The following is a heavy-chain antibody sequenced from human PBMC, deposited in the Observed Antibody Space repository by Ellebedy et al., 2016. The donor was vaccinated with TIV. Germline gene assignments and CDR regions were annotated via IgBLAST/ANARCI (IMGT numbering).Heavy chain of an antibody. CDR1: GESFSGYY. CDR3: VRPKTTVVTWDWYFDL. Sequence: SETLSLTCAVYGESFSGYYWSWIRQSPGKGLEWIGEINHSGSANYNPSLKSRVSISVDTSKNQFSLNLSSVTAADTAVYYCVRPKTTVVTWDWYFDLWGRGTLVTVSS. V-gene: IGHV4-34*01. CDR2: INHSGSA. J-gene: IGHJ2*01. D-gene: IGHD4-23*01.